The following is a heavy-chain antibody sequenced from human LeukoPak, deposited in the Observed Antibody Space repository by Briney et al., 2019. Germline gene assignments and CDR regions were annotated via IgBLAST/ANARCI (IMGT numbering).Heavy chain of an antibody. D-gene: IGHD6-6*01. CDR1: GFTFSSYS. CDR3: ARDVAARPDTYYFDY. CDR2: ISSSSSTI. J-gene: IGHJ4*02. V-gene: IGHV3-48*01. Sequence: PGGSLRLSCAASGFTFSSYSMNWVRQARGKGLEWVSYISSSSSTIYYADSVKGRFNISSDNAKNSLYLQMNSLRAEDTAVYYCARDVAARPDTYYFDYWGQGTLVTVSS.